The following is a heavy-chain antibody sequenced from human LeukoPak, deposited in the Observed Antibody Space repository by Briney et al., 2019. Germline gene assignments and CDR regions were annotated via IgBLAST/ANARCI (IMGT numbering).Heavy chain of an antibody. CDR1: GFTFSSYA. D-gene: IGHD2-15*01. CDR2: ISGSGGST. J-gene: IGHJ5*02. Sequence: PGGSLRLSCAASGFTFSSYAMSWVRQAPGKGLEWASAISGSGGSTYYADSVKGRFTISRDNSKNTLYLQMNSLRAEDTAVYYCAKSPKVVAANNWFDPWGPGTLVTVSS. CDR3: AKSPKVVAANNWFDP. V-gene: IGHV3-23*01.